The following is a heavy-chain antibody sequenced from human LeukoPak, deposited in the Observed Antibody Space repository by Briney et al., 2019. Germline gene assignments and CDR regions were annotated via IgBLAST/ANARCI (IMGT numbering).Heavy chain of an antibody. CDR1: RYTFTGYY. CDR3: ARGKDWGPY. V-gene: IGHV1-2*02. J-gene: IGHJ4*02. CDR2: INPNSGGT. D-gene: IGHD7-27*01. Sequence: ASVKVSCKAFRYTFTGYYMHWVRQAPGQGLEWMEWINPNSGGTNSAQKFQGRVTMTRDTSISTAYMELSRLTSDDTAVYYCARGKDWGPYWGQGTLVTVSS.